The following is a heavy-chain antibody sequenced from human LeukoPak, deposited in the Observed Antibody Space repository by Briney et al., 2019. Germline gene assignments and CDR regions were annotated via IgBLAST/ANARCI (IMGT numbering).Heavy chain of an antibody. CDR3: TRGFDHAKSGY. Sequence: SETLSLTCTVSGDSISSTAYYWGWSRQPPGKGLEWLGMIHFSGTIYNNPSLMSRVTISVDTSKSQFSLKLTSVTAADTAVYYCTRGFDHAKSGYWGQGTLVTVSS. D-gene: IGHD1-14*01. CDR2: IHFSGTI. J-gene: IGHJ4*02. CDR1: GDSISSTAYY. V-gene: IGHV4-39*01.